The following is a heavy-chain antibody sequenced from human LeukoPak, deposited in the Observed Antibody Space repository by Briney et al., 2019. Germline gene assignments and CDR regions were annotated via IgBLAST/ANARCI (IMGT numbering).Heavy chain of an antibody. D-gene: IGHD2-15*01. CDR3: ARDLYCSGGSCPLGY. J-gene: IGHJ4*02. Sequence: GGSLRLSCAASGFTVSSNYMSWVRQAPGKGLEWVSVIYSGGSTYYADSVKGRFTISRDNSKNTLYLQMNSLRAEDTAVYYCARDLYCSGGSCPLGYWGQGTLVTVSS. V-gene: IGHV3-66*01. CDR2: IYSGGST. CDR1: GFTVSSNY.